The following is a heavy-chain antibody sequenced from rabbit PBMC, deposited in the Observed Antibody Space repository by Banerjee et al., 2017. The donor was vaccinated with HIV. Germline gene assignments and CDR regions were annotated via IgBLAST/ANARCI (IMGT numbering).Heavy chain of an antibody. Sequence: QSLEESGGDLVKPGASLTLTCKASGLDFNSSYWICWVRQAPGKGLEWIACIDAGSIGSTFYAIWAKGRFTISKTSSTTVTLQMTSLTAADTATYFCARDTDGYGGAIFNLWGQGTLVTVS. CDR3: ARDTDGYGGAIFNL. D-gene: IGHD6-1*01. CDR1: GLDFNSSYW. V-gene: IGHV1S40*01. J-gene: IGHJ4*01. CDR2: IDAGSIGST.